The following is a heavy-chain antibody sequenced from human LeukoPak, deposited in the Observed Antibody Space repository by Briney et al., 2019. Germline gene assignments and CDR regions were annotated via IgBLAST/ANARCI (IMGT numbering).Heavy chain of an antibody. D-gene: IGHD4-11*01. V-gene: IGHV4-59*08. CDR3: ARRPTTTDHFDY. CDR1: GGSITSYY. CDR2: IYYSGST. J-gene: IGHJ4*02. Sequence: SETLSLTCSVSGGSITSYYWSWIRQSPGKGLEWIGFIYYSGSTTYNPSLKSRVTISVDTSKNQFSLKLSSVTAADTAVYYCARRPTTTDHFDYWGQGTLVTVSS.